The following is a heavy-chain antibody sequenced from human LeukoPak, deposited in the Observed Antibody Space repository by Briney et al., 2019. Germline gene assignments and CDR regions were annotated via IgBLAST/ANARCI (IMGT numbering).Heavy chain of an antibody. V-gene: IGHV1-46*01. CDR3: ARDSSVGFDP. Sequence: PRASVKVSCKASGYTVTSYYMHWVRQAPGQGLEWMAILNPSGGSSNYAQKFQGRATLTRATSTGTVYMELSSLRSEDTAVYYCARDSSVGFDPWGQGTLVTVSS. J-gene: IGHJ5*02. CDR1: GYTVTSYY. CDR2: LNPSGGSS. D-gene: IGHD4-23*01.